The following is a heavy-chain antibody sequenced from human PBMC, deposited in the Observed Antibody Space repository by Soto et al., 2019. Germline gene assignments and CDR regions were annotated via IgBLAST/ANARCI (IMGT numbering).Heavy chain of an antibody. D-gene: IGHD2-2*02. J-gene: IGHJ5*02. CDR2: INHSGST. Sequence: SETLSLTCAVYGGSFSGYYWSWIRQPPGKGLEWIGEINHSGSTNYNPSLKSRVPISVDTSKNQFSLKLSSVTAADTAVYYCARLPRLGYCSSTSCYRGRWFDPWGQGTLVTVSS. CDR3: ARLPRLGYCSSTSCYRGRWFDP. CDR1: GGSFSGYY. V-gene: IGHV4-34*01.